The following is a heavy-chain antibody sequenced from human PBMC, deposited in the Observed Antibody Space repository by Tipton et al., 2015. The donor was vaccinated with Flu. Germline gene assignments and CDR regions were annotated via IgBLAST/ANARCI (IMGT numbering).Heavy chain of an antibody. CDR1: GGSISSGNYY. J-gene: IGHJ5*02. D-gene: IGHD5-24*01. CDR2: VYTSGNT. Sequence: TLSLTCTVSGGSISSGNYYWSWIRQPAGKGLEWIGRVYTSGNTNYNPSLRSLVTISVDTSKNQFSLKLSSVTAADTAVYYCASDPLRGRWFDTWGQGTLVTVSS. CDR3: ASDPLRGRWFDT. V-gene: IGHV4-61*02.